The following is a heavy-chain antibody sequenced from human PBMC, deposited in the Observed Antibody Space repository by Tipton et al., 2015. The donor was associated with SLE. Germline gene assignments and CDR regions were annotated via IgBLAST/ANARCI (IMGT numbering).Heavy chain of an antibody. D-gene: IGHD3-3*01. Sequence: GLVKPSETLSLTCSLYGGTFTGYHWSWIRQSPGKELELIGGISHSGSTNYNPSLKNRVTISLDTSKKGFSLELTSMTAADTAVYYCARGVMGFWSYYYMDVWGKGTTVTVSS. CDR2: ISHSGST. V-gene: IGHV4-34*01. J-gene: IGHJ6*03. CDR3: ARGVMGFWSYYYMDV. CDR1: GGTFTGYH.